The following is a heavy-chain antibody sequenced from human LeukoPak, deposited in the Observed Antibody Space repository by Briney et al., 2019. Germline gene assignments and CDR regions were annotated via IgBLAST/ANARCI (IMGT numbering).Heavy chain of an antibody. CDR2: ISGSGGST. CDR1: GFTFSSYG. D-gene: IGHD2-15*01. J-gene: IGHJ4*02. V-gene: IGHV3-23*01. CDR3: AKGPRVDYFDY. Sequence: GGTLRLSCAASGFTFSSYGMSWVRQAPGKGLEWVSAISGSGGSTYYADPVKGRFTISIDNSKNTLYLQMNSLRAEDTAVYCCAKGPRVDYFDYWGQGTLVTVSS.